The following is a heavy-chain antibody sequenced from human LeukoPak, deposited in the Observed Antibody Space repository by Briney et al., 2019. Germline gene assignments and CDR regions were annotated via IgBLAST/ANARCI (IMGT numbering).Heavy chain of an antibody. CDR2: IYYSGST. J-gene: IGHJ6*03. Sequence: KASGTLSLTCTVSGGSISSSSYYWGWIRQPPGKGLEWIGSIYYSGSTYYNPSLKSRVTISVDTSKNQFSLRLSSVTAADTAVFYCARHSPSHDYYYMDVWGKGTTVTVSS. CDR1: GGSISSSSYY. CDR3: ARHSPSHDYYYMDV. V-gene: IGHV4-39*01.